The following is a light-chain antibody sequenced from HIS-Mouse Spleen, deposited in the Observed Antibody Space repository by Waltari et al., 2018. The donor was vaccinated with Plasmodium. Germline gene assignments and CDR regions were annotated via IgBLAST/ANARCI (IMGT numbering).Light chain of an antibody. CDR3: MQGTHWPRT. Sequence: DVVMTQSPLSLPVTLGQPASISCRSSQSLVHSVGHTDLNWFQQRPGQAPRRLIYKVSNRDSGVPDRFSGSGSGTDFTLKISRVEAEDVGVYYCMQGTHWPRTFGQGTKLEIK. J-gene: IGKJ2*01. CDR1: QSLVHSVGHTD. CDR2: KVS. V-gene: IGKV2-30*02.